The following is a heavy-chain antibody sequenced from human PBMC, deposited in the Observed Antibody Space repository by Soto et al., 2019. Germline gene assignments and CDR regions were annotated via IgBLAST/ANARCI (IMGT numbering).Heavy chain of an antibody. CDR3: ARDFSPYCSGGSCPFDY. J-gene: IGHJ4*02. Sequence: VQLVQSGAEVKKPGASVKVSCKASGYTFTSYAMYWVRQAPGQRLEWMGWINAGNGNTKYSQKFQGRVTITRDTSASTAYMELSSLRSEDTAVYYCARDFSPYCSGGSCPFDYWGQGTLVTVSS. V-gene: IGHV1-3*01. D-gene: IGHD2-15*01. CDR1: GYTFTSYA. CDR2: INAGNGNT.